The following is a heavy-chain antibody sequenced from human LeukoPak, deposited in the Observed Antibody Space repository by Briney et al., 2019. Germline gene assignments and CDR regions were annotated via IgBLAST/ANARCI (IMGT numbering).Heavy chain of an antibody. CDR2: IYTSGST. CDR3: ARTLLGSGSYYNECWFDP. CDR1: GGSISSGSYY. V-gene: IGHV4-61*02. J-gene: IGHJ5*02. Sequence: SETLSLTCTVSGGSISSGSYYWSWIRQPAGKGLEWIGRIYTSGSTNYNPSLKSRVTISVDTSKNQFSLKLSSVTAADTAVYYCARTLLGSGSYYNECWFDPWGQGTLVTVSS. D-gene: IGHD3-10*01.